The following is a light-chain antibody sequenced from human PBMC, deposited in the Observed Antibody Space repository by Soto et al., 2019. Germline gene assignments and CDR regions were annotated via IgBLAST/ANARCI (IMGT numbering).Light chain of an antibody. CDR1: QSLSRSY. V-gene: IGKV3-20*01. Sequence: ENVLTLSPGTLSSSPVEIFKLYFISIQSLSRSYLAWYQPKPGQAPRLLLFGTSNRATGLPDRFSGSGSGTDFTLTIRRLEPEDFAMYYCQRYADSHAWTFG. CDR3: QRYADSHAWT. CDR2: GTS. J-gene: IGKJ1*01.